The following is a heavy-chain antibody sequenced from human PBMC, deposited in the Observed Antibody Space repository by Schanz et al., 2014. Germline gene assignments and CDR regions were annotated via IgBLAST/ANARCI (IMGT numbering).Heavy chain of an antibody. D-gene: IGHD6-13*01. J-gene: IGHJ4*02. CDR3: ASSGAGHSSSRDFCS. CDR2: IIPIHGIS. Sequence: KVSCKTSGGTFSTYTISWVRQAPGQGLEWMVRIIPIHGISNYAQKFQGRVTITADKSTFTAYMDVSSLRSEDTAVYYCASSGAGHSSSRDFCSRGQAPLIHVS. CDR1: GGTFSTYT. V-gene: IGHV1-69*02.